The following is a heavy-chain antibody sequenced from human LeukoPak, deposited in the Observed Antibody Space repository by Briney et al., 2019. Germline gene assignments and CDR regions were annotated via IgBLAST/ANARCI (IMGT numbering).Heavy chain of an antibody. V-gene: IGHV3-23*01. D-gene: IGHD3-10*01. CDR2: ISGSGSST. J-gene: IGHJ6*02. CDR3: AKEYYGSGSWYGMDV. Sequence: GGSLRLSCAASGFTFSSYSMNWVRQAPGKGLEWVSAISGSGSSTYYADSVRGRFTISRDNSKNTLYLQMNSLRAEDTAVYYCAKEYYGSGSWYGMDVWGQGTTVTVSS. CDR1: GFTFSSYS.